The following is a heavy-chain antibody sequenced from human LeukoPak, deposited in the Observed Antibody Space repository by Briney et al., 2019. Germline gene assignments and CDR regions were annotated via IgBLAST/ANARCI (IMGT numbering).Heavy chain of an antibody. CDR1: GFSFSTYS. J-gene: IGHJ4*02. Sequence: GGSLRLSCAASGFSFSTYSMNWVRQAPGKGLQWVSYISSGSSAIYYTGSAKGRSTITRDDAKNSVYLQMNSLRTEDTAVYYCGTGDPRFDYWGQGILVTVSS. D-gene: IGHD7-27*01. V-gene: IGHV3-48*01. CDR2: ISSGSSAI. CDR3: GTGDPRFDY.